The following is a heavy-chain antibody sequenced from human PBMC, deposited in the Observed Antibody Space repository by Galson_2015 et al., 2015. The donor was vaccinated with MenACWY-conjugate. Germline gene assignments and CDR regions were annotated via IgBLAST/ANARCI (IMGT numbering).Heavy chain of an antibody. Sequence: LRLSCAASGFTFSSYVMSWVRQAPGKGLEWVSYISSSGTTIYYSDSVKGRFTISRDNAKNSLYLQMNSLRAEDTAVYYCARLAVPGLNWGQGTLVTVSS. CDR1: GFTFSSYV. J-gene: IGHJ4*02. CDR2: ISSSGTTI. V-gene: IGHV3-48*03. CDR3: ARLAVPGLN. D-gene: IGHD6-19*01.